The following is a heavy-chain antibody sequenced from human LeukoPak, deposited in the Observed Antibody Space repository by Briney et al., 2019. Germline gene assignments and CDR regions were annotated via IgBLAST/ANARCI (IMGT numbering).Heavy chain of an antibody. CDR3: ARPLSYYYDSSGYPLDY. D-gene: IGHD3-22*01. CDR1: GGTFSSYA. V-gene: IGHV1-69*13. J-gene: IGHJ4*02. CDR2: IIPIFGTA. Sequence: ASVKASCKASGGTFSSYAISWVRQAPGQGLEWMGGIIPIFGTANYAQKFQGRVTITADESTSTAYMELSSLRSEDTAVYYCARPLSYYYDSSGYPLDYWGQGTLVTVSS.